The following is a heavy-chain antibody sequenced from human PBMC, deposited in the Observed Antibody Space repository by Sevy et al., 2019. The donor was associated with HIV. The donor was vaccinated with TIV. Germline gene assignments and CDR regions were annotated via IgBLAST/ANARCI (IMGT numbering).Heavy chain of an antibody. CDR1: GFSFDTFW. Sequence: GGSLRLSCAASGFSFDTFWMGWVRQTPGRGLEWVASIDPRGNERDYLDSLKGRFTISRDNAKNSLYLQMHSLKVGDXXXYYCVRVLWDVLDVPAATPSPWLDSWGQGTLVTVSS. D-gene: IGHD1-26*01. V-gene: IGHV3-7*01. CDR2: IDPRGNER. J-gene: IGHJ5*01. CDR3: VRVLWDVLDVPAATPSPWLDS.